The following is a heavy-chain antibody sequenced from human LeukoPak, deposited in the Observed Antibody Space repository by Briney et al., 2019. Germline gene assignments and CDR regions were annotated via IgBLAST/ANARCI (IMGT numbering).Heavy chain of an antibody. CDR3: ARRRDLYSGSYYPFDY. Sequence: GESLKISCKGSGYSFTNYWIGWVRQRPGKGLKWMVIIYPGDSDARYSPSFQGQVTISADKSISTAYLQWSSLKASDTAMYYCARRRDLYSGSYYPFDYWGQGTLVTVSS. CDR1: GYSFTNYW. J-gene: IGHJ4*02. CDR2: IYPGDSDA. V-gene: IGHV5-51*01. D-gene: IGHD1-26*01.